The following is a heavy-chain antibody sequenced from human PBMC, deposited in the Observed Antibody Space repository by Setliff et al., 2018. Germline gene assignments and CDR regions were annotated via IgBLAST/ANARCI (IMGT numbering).Heavy chain of an antibody. D-gene: IGHD3-3*01. CDR3: TRDFLGATAYFDI. Sequence: ASVKVSCKASGFTLTSYPIHWVRQAPGQRLEWMGWINPDNGNRKYSQRFQGRVTITRDTSASTVFLELSTLRSEDTAVYYCTRDFLGATAYFDIWGQGTMVTVSS. CDR2: INPDNGNR. CDR1: GFTLTSYP. J-gene: IGHJ3*02. V-gene: IGHV1-3*01.